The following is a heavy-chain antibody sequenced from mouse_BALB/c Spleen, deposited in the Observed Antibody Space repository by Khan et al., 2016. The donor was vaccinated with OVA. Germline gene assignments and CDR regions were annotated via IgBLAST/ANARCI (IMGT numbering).Heavy chain of an antibody. CDR3: VRFAYYYNSEGLAY. CDR1: GFTFSTYG. V-gene: IGHV5-6*01. J-gene: IGHJ3*01. Sequence: EVELVESGGDLVKPGGSLKLSCAASGFTFSTYGMSWVRQTPDKRLEWVATISSGGSYTYYRDSVKGRFTISRDNAKNTLYLQMSRLKSEDTAMYYGVRFAYYYNSEGLAYWGQGTLVTVSA. D-gene: IGHD1-1*02. CDR2: ISSGGSYT.